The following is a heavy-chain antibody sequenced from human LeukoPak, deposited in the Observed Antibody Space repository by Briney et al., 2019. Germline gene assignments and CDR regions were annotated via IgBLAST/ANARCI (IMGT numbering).Heavy chain of an antibody. J-gene: IGHJ6*03. Sequence: ASVKVSCKASGYTFTSYYMHCVRQAPGQGLEWMGIISPSGGSTSYAQKFQGRVTMTRDMSTSTVYMELSSLRSEDTAVYYCARDGVPAAMAGYYYYMDVWGKGTTVTVSS. V-gene: IGHV1-46*01. D-gene: IGHD2-2*01. CDR1: GYTFTSYY. CDR3: ARDGVPAAMAGYYYYMDV. CDR2: ISPSGGST.